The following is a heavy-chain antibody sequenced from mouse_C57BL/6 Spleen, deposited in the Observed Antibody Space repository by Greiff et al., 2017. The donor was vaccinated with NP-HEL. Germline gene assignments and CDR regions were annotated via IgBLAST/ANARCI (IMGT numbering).Heavy chain of an antibody. CDR2: IDPSDSYT. Sequence: QVQLQQPGAELVMPGASVKLSCKASGYTFTSYWMHWVKQRPGQGLEWIGEIDPSDSYTNYNQKFKGKSTLTVDKSSSTAYMQLSSLTSEDFAVYYCARGGAMDYWGQGTSVTVSS. J-gene: IGHJ4*01. CDR3: ARGGAMDY. CDR1: GYTFTSYW. V-gene: IGHV1-69*01.